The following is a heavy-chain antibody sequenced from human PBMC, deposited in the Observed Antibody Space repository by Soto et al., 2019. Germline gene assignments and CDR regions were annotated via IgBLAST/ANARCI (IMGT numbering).Heavy chain of an antibody. J-gene: IGHJ5*02. CDR3: ARGPYSSSWYWFDP. D-gene: IGHD6-13*01. Sequence: PSETLSLTCTVSGASISVHSYYWTWIRQPPGKGLEWIGSSYYSGTTYFNPSLKSRATISVDTSKNQFSLRLTSVTAADTAVYYCARGPYSSSWYWFDPWGQGTLVTVSS. CDR2: SYYSGTT. V-gene: IGHV4-39*07. CDR1: GASISVHSYY.